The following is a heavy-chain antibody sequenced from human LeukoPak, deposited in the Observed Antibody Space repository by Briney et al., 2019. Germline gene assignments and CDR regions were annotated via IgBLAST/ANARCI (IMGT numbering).Heavy chain of an antibody. CDR3: ARLGCSSTSCYTRIYYYYMDV. V-gene: IGHV5-51*01. J-gene: IGHJ6*03. CDR1: GYSFTSYW. Sequence: GESLKISCKGSGYSFTSYWIGWVRQMPGKGLEWMGIIYPGDSDTRYSPSFQGQVTISADKSISAAYLQWSSLKASDTAMYYCARLGCSSTSCYTRIYYYYMDVWGKGTTVTVSS. D-gene: IGHD2-2*02. CDR2: IYPGDSDT.